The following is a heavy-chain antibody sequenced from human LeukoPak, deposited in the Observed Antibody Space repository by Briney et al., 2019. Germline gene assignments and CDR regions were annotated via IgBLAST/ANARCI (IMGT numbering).Heavy chain of an antibody. V-gene: IGHV1-2*02. J-gene: IGHJ3*02. CDR3: ARHHYGFDAFDI. CDR2: INPNSGGT. Sequence: ASVKVSCKASGYTFTGYYMHWVRQAPGQGLEWMGWINPNSGGTNYAQKFQGRVTMTRDTSISTAYMELSRLRSDDTAVYYCARHHYGFDAFDIWGQGTMVTVSS. CDR1: GYTFTGYY. D-gene: IGHD4-17*01.